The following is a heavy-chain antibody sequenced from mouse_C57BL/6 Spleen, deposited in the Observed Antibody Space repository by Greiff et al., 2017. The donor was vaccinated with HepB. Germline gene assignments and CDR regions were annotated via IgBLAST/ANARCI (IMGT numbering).Heavy chain of an antibody. CDR1: GFTFSDYG. Sequence: EVQVVESGGGLVKPGGSLKLSCAASGFTFSDYGMHWVRQAPEKGLEWVAYISSGSSTIYYADTVKGRFTISRDNAKNTLFLQMTRLRSEDTAMYYCARGLITTVVAPFDYWGQGTTLTVSS. CDR3: ARGLITTVVAPFDY. CDR2: ISSGSSTI. D-gene: IGHD1-1*01. V-gene: IGHV5-17*01. J-gene: IGHJ2*01.